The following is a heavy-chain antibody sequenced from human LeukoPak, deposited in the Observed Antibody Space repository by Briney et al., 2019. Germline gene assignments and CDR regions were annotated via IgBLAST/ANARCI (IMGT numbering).Heavy chain of an antibody. CDR2: INPNSGGT. Sequence: ASVKVSCKASGYTFTSYDINWVRQATGQGLEWMGWINPNSGGTNYAQKFQGRVTMTRDTSISTAYMELSRLRSDDTAVYYCARSREDRELLLGYWGQGTLVTVSS. CDR1: GYTFTSYD. V-gene: IGHV1-2*02. J-gene: IGHJ4*02. CDR3: ARSREDRELLLGY. D-gene: IGHD1-26*01.